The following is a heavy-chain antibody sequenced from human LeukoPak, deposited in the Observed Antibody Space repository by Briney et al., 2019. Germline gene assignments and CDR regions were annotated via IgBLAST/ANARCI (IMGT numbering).Heavy chain of an antibody. CDR3: ARKRSGYYNAHFDY. CDR1: GFTFDDYA. J-gene: IGHJ4*02. D-gene: IGHD3-22*01. V-gene: IGHV3-43*02. CDR2: ISGDGGRT. Sequence: GGSLRLSCAASGFTFDDYAMHWVRQAPGKGLEWVSLISGDGGRTYYADSVKGRFTISRDNRKNSLDLQMNSLRTEDTALYYRARKRSGYYNAHFDYWGQGTLVTVSS.